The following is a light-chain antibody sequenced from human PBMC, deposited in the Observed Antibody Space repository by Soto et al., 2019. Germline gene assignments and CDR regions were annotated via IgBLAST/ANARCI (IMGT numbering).Light chain of an antibody. Sequence: QSVLTQPASVSGSPGQSITISCTGTSSDVGGYNYVSWYQQHPGKAPKLMIYDVSNRPSGVSNRFSGSKSGNTASLTISGPQAEDEADYYCSSYPSSSTLFVFGTGTKVTVL. CDR2: DVS. CDR3: SSYPSSSTLFV. CDR1: SSDVGGYNY. V-gene: IGLV2-14*01. J-gene: IGLJ1*01.